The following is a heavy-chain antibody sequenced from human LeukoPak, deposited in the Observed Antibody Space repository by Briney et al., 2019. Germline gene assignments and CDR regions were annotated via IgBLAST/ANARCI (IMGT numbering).Heavy chain of an antibody. CDR3: AGGYYSIDY. J-gene: IGHJ4*02. CDR2: VYHTGST. D-gene: IGHD3-22*01. CDR1: GASISSYF. Sequence: PSETLSLTCTVSGASISSYFWTWLRQPPGKGLEWIGYVYHTGSTNYNPSLKSRVTISVDTSKNQFSLKLSSVTAAGTAVYYCAGGYYSIDYWGQGTLVTVSS. V-gene: IGHV4-59*01.